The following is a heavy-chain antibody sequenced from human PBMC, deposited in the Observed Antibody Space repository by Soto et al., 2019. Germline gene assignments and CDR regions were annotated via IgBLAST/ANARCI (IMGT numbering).Heavy chain of an antibody. J-gene: IGHJ6*02. CDR3: ARGGYYDSTGSRNYYYYGMNV. D-gene: IGHD3-9*01. Sequence: QVQLVQSGGEVKKPGASVKVTCKASGYTFSSYGSNWVRQAPGQGLEWLGWISPYDGNTKYAEILQGRVSMTTDTSTKTAYIVVRSLRSDDTAVYYCARGGYYDSTGSRNYYYYGMNVWGQGTTVTVSS. CDR1: GYTFSSYG. V-gene: IGHV1-18*01. CDR2: ISPYDGNT.